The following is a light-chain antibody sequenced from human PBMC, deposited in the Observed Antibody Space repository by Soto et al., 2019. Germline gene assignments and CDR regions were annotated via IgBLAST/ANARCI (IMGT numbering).Light chain of an antibody. V-gene: IGKV3-20*01. CDR2: GTS. J-gene: IGKJ1*01. CDR1: QSVSSIY. Sequence: EIELTQSPGTLSLSPGERATLSCRASQSVSSIYLAWYQQKAGQAPRLLVYGTSNRATGIPDRFSGSGSGTDFPLTISRLEPEDFAVYYCQHYETPRTFAQGTKV. CDR3: QHYETPRT.